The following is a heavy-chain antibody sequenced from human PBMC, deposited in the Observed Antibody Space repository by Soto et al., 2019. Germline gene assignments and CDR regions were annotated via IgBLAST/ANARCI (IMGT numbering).Heavy chain of an antibody. CDR1: GYTFTSYG. CDR2: ISAYNGNT. CDR3: ARGGHSSSWEDWFDP. J-gene: IGHJ5*02. D-gene: IGHD6-13*01. V-gene: IGHV1-18*04. Sequence: ASVKVSCKASGYTFTSYGISRVRQAPGQGLEWMGWISAYNGNTNYAQKLQGRVTMTTDTSTSTAYMELRSLRSDDTAVYYCARGGHSSSWEDWFDPWGQGTLVTVSS.